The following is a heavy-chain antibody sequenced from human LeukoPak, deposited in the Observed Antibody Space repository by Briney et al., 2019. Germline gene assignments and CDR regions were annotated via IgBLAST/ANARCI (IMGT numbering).Heavy chain of an antibody. D-gene: IGHD3-10*01. Sequence: GESLKISCKGSGYSFTSYWIGWVRQLPGRGLEWMGMIYPDDSDTTYSPSSQGQVTISADKSISTAYLQWSSLKASDTAMYYCARRAYYYASGSYIWFDPWGQGTLATVSS. V-gene: IGHV5-51*01. CDR3: ARRAYYYASGSYIWFDP. CDR2: IYPDDSDT. J-gene: IGHJ5*02. CDR1: GYSFTSYW.